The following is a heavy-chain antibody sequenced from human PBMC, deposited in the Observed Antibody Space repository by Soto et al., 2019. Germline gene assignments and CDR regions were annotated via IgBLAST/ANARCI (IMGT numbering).Heavy chain of an antibody. V-gene: IGHV1-8*01. CDR3: ARQWELSGYYYGMDV. CDR1: GYTFTTYD. D-gene: IGHD1-26*01. CDR2: MSPNSGNT. J-gene: IGHJ6*02. Sequence: ASVKVSCKASGYTFTTYDINWVRQATGQGLEWMGWMSPNSGNTGYAQKFQGRVTMTRDTSISTAYMELSSLRSDDTAVYYCARQWELSGYYYGMDVWGQGTTVT.